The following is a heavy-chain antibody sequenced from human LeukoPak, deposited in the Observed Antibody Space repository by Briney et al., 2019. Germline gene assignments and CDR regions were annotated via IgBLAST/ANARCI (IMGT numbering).Heavy chain of an antibody. V-gene: IGHV4-4*07. Sequence: SETLSLTCTVSGGSISSYCWSWIRQPAEMGLEWIGRIYTSGSANYNPSLKSRVTMSVDTSKNQFSLKLSSVTAADTAVYYCARLSAPGNGSGVTWGQGTLVTVSS. CDR3: ARLSAPGNGSGVT. CDR1: GGSISSYC. CDR2: IYTSGSA. D-gene: IGHD3-10*01. J-gene: IGHJ4*02.